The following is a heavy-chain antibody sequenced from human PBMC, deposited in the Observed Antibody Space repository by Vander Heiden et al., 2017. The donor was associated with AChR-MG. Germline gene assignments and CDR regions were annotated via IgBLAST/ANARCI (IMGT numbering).Heavy chain of an antibody. CDR1: GFTVSSDD. CDR2: IGTAGDT. Sequence: EVQLVESGGGLVQPGGSLRLTCSASGFTVSSDDMHWVRQATGRGLEWVSAIGTAGDTYYPGSVKGRFTISRENAKNSLYLQMNSLRAGDTAVYYCARMIEGYFDYWGQGTLVTVSS. D-gene: IGHD3-22*01. CDR3: ARMIEGYFDY. V-gene: IGHV3-13*01. J-gene: IGHJ4*02.